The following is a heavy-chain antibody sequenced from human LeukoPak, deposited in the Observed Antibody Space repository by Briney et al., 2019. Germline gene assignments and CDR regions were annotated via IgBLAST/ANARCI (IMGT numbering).Heavy chain of an antibody. J-gene: IGHJ4*02. CDR3: TTDPVIAAAGVAY. Sequence: GGSLRLSCAASGFTFSNAWMNWVSQAPGKGLEWVGRIKSKTDGGTIDYAAPVKGRFTISRDDSKNALYLQMNSLKIEDTAVYYCTTDPVIAAAGVAYWGQGTLVTVSS. CDR2: IKSKTDGGTI. V-gene: IGHV3-15*01. CDR1: GFTFSNAW. D-gene: IGHD6-13*01.